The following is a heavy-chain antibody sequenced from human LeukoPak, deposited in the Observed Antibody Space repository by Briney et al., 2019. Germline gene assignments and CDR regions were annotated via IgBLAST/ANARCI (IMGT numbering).Heavy chain of an antibody. CDR1: GGSISSSSYY. V-gene: IGHV4-39*01. Sequence: SETLSLTCTVSGGSISSSSYYRGWIRQPPGKGLEWIGSIYYSGSTYYNPSLKSRVTISVDTSKNQFSLKLSSVTAADTAVYYCARRGAMVRGVIRGYFDYWGQGTLVTVSS. CDR3: ARRGAMVRGVIRGYFDY. D-gene: IGHD3-10*01. J-gene: IGHJ4*02. CDR2: IYYSGST.